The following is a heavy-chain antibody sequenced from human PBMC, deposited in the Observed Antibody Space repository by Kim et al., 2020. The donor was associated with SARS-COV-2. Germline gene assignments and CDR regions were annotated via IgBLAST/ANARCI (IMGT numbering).Heavy chain of an antibody. CDR2: IYYSGST. Sequence: SETLSLTCTVSGGSISSSSYYWGWIRQPPGKGLEWIGSIYYSGSTYYNPSLKSRVTISVDTSKNQFSLKLSSVTAADTAVYYCARNPLAAAGSFFDYWGQGTLVTVSS. J-gene: IGHJ4*02. V-gene: IGHV4-39*01. D-gene: IGHD6-13*01. CDR1: GGSISSSSYY. CDR3: ARNPLAAAGSFFDY.